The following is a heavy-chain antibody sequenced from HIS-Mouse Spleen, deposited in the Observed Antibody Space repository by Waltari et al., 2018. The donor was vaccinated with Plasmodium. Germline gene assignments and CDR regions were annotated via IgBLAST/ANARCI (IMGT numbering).Heavy chain of an antibody. D-gene: IGHD2-15*01. Sequence: PASGFTFSSYAMHWVRQAPGKGLEWVAVISYDGSNKYYADSVKGRFTISRDNSKNTLYLRMNSLRAEDTAVYYCARDRRLAFDYWGQGTLVTVSS. CDR3: ARDRRLAFDY. J-gene: IGHJ4*02. CDR2: ISYDGSNK. V-gene: IGHV3-30-3*01. CDR1: GFTFSSYA.